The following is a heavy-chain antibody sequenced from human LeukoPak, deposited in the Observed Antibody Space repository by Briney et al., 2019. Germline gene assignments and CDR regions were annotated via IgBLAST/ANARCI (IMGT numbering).Heavy chain of an antibody. CDR2: IYNSGST. CDR3: ARHRYTYGSPGY. J-gene: IGHJ4*02. V-gene: IGHV4-4*02. CDR1: GGSISSNNW. D-gene: IGHD5-18*01. Sequence: PSETLSLTCAVSGGSISSNNWWSWVRQTPGKGLEWIGEIYNSGSTNYNPSLKSRVTISVDTSKNQFSLKLSSVTAADTAIYYCARHRYTYGSPGYWGQGTLVTVSS.